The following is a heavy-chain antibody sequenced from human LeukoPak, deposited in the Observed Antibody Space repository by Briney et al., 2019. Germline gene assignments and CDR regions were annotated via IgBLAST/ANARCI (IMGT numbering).Heavy chain of an antibody. V-gene: IGHV3-74*01. CDR3: VRDFRSADY. Sequence: GGSLRLSCAASGFTFSTYCMHWVRQAPGKGPMWVSRFCPDGTVTNYADSVKARFIISRDNARNTVYLQMNSLRVEDTAVYYCVRDFRSADYWGQGTLVTVSS. CDR2: FCPDGTVT. J-gene: IGHJ4*02. CDR1: GFTFSTYC.